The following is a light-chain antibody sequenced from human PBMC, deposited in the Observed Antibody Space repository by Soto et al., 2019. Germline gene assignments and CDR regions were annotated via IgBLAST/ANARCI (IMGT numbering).Light chain of an antibody. J-gene: IGLJ1*01. Sequence: QSVLTQPPSVSGAPGQRDTISCTGSSSNIGAGYDVHWYQQLPGTAPKLLIYGNSNRPSGVPDRFSGSKSGTSASLAITGLQAEDEADYYCQSYDSSLSGSYVFGTGTKVTVL. CDR3: QSYDSSLSGSYV. CDR1: SSNIGAGYD. V-gene: IGLV1-40*01. CDR2: GNS.